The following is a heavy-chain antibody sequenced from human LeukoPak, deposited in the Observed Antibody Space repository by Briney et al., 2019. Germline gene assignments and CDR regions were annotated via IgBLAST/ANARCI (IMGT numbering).Heavy chain of an antibody. CDR3: ASPSAGTGYFDY. CDR2: IYSGGST. Sequence: GGSLRLSGAASGFTVSSNYMSWVRQAPGKGLEWVSVIYSGGSTYYADSVKGRFTISRDNSKNTLYLQMNSLRAEDTAVYYCASPSAGTGYFDYWGQGTLVTVSS. J-gene: IGHJ4*02. V-gene: IGHV3-66*01. CDR1: GFTVSSNY. D-gene: IGHD6-13*01.